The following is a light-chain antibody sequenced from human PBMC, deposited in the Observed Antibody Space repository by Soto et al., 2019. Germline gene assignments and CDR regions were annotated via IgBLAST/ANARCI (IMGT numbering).Light chain of an antibody. CDR2: ANS. J-gene: IGLJ2*01. CDR3: QSYDSSLSVV. Sequence: QSVLTQPPSVSGAPGQRVTISCTGSSSNIAAGYDVHWYQHLPGTAPKLLIYANSNRPSGVPDRFSGSKSATSASLAITGLHTDDEADYYCQSYDSSLSVVFGGRTKLTVL. V-gene: IGLV1-40*01. CDR1: SSNIAAGYD.